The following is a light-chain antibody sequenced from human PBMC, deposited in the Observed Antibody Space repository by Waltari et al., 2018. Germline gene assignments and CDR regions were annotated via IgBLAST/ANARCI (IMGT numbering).Light chain of an antibody. CDR3: QQYEQLPLT. J-gene: IGKJ3*01. CDR2: DVS. V-gene: IGKV1-33*01. Sequence: DIQMTQSPSSLSASVGDRVTITCQASQDISNFLNWYQQKPGKAPKLLLYDVSNLETGVPSRFSGSGSATDFTLTIRSLQPEDIAKYYCQQYEQLPLTFGPGTTVDIK. CDR1: QDISNF.